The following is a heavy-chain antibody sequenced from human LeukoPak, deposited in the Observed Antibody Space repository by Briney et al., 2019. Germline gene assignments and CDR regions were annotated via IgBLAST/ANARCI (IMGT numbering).Heavy chain of an antibody. CDR3: ARAVGPRGGNWFDP. CDR1: GYTFTSYF. CDR2: VNPSSGST. Sequence: ASVKVSCKASGYTFTSYFMHWVRQAPGQGLEWMGVVNPSSGSTTYSQKFQGRVTMTRDTSTSTVYMDLSSLRSEDTAVYHCARAVGPRGGNWFDPWGQGTLVTVSS. D-gene: IGHD1-26*01. V-gene: IGHV1-46*01. J-gene: IGHJ5*02.